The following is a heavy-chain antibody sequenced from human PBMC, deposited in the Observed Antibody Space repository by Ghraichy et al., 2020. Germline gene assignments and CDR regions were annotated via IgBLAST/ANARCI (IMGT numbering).Heavy chain of an antibody. CDR1: GGSVSSGSYY. Sequence: SETLSLTCTVSGGSVSSGSYYWSWIRQPPGKGLEWIGYIYYSGSTNYNPSLKSRVTISVDTSKNQFSLKLSSVTAADTAVYYCARGSRLVRSRWFDPWGQGTLVTVSS. CDR2: IYYSGST. J-gene: IGHJ5*02. D-gene: IGHD6-6*01. V-gene: IGHV4-61*01. CDR3: ARGSRLVRSRWFDP.